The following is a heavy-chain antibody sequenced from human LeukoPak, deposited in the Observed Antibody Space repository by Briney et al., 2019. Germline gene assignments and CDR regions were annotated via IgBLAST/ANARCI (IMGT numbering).Heavy chain of an antibody. CDR1: GGSFSGYY. D-gene: IGHD3-10*01. CDR2: INHSGRT. J-gene: IGHJ4*02. CDR3: ARGSGLGY. Sequence: SEXXSLTCAVYGGSFSGYYWSWLRQPPGKGLEWIGEINHSGRTNYNPSLRRRVTISVDTSKNQFSLKLSSVTAADTAVYYCARGSGLGYWGQGTLVTVSS. V-gene: IGHV4-34*01.